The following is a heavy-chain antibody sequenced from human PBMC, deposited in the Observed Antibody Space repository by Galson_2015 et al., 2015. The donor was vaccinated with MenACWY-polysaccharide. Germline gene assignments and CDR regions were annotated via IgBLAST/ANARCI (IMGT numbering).Heavy chain of an antibody. CDR2: IAPDGSEM. CDR1: GFSFGTSW. CDR3: ARVLTHWYCDL. J-gene: IGHJ2*01. Sequence: SLRLSCAASGFSFGTSWMTWFRRAPGKGLEWVANIAPDGSEMFYVHSVKGRFTISRDNARNSLYLQMHSLRADDTAEYYCARVLTHWYCDLWRRGTLVTVSP. V-gene: IGHV3-7*01. D-gene: IGHD4-23*01.